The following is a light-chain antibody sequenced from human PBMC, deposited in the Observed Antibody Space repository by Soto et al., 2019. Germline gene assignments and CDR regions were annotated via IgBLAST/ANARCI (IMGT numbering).Light chain of an antibody. J-gene: IGKJ4*01. CDR3: QQANSYPLT. CDR1: LGLSSD. V-gene: IGKV1-9*01. CDR2: TAF. Sequence: IQLTQSPSFLSASVGDRVTITCRASLGLSSDVAWYQLKPGKAPNLLMYTAFTLQSGVPSRFSGSGSGTEITLTLSSLQPEDSGTYYCQQANSYPLTFGGGTKVEIK.